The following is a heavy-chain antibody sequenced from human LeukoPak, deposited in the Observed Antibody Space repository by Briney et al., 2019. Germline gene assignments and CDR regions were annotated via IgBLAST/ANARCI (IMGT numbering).Heavy chain of an antibody. V-gene: IGHV4-59*01. J-gene: IGHJ3*02. D-gene: IGHD6-13*01. Sequence: SETLSLTCTVSGGSIRSYYWSWIRQPPGKGLEWIGYIYYSGSTNYNPSLKSRVTISVDTSKNQFSLKLSSVTAADTAVYYCARRRPDRSSSWYSYAFDIWGQGTMVTVSS. CDR1: GGSIRSYY. CDR3: ARRRPDRSSSWYSYAFDI. CDR2: IYYSGST.